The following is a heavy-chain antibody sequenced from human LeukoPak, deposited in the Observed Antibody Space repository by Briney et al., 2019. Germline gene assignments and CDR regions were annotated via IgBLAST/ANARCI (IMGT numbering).Heavy chain of an antibody. J-gene: IGHJ3*02. Sequence: SVKVSCKASGGTFGSYAISWVRQAPGQGLEWMGRIIPILGIANYAQKFQGRVTITADKSTSTAYMELSSLRSEDTAVYYCASRVVVAAADAFDIWGQGTMVTVSS. V-gene: IGHV1-69*04. D-gene: IGHD2-15*01. CDR1: GGTFGSYA. CDR3: ASRVVVAAADAFDI. CDR2: IIPILGIA.